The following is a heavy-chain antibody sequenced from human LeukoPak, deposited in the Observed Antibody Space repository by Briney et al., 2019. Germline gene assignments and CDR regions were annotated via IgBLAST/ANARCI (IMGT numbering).Heavy chain of an antibody. CDR3: ARGAAAGDNWFDP. Sequence: PSETLSLTCAVYGGSFSGYYWSWIRQPPGKGLEWIGEINHSGSTNYNPSLKSRVTISVDTSKNQSSLKLSSVTAADTAVYYCARGAAAGDNWFDPWGQGTLVTVSS. V-gene: IGHV4-34*01. CDR2: INHSGST. CDR1: GGSFSGYY. D-gene: IGHD6-13*01. J-gene: IGHJ5*02.